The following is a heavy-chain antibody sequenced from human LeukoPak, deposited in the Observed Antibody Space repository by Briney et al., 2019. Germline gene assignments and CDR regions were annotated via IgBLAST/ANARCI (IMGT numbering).Heavy chain of an antibody. CDR2: MNPQSGNT. D-gene: IGHD4-11*01. J-gene: IGHJ6*03. CDR1: GYTFSNYD. CDR3: ARGPNYSNYSSAYYYYMDL. V-gene: IGHV1-8*03. Sequence: ASVKLSCKASGYTFSNYDSNWVRQATGQGLEWMGWMNPQSGNTGYAQKFKGRVTITRDPSITTAYMELSRLRSEDTAVYHCARGPNYSNYSSAYYYYMDLWGKGTTVTVSS.